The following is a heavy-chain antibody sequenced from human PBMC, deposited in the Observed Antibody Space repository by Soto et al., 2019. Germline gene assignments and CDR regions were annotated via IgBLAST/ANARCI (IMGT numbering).Heavy chain of an antibody. CDR2: IYHSGST. CDR3: ARRDTAMVTARYD. V-gene: IGHV4-4*02. D-gene: IGHD5-18*01. CDR1: GGSISSSNW. Sequence: SETLSLTCAVSGGSISSSNWWSWVRQPPGKGLEWIGEIYHSGSTNYNPSLKSRVTISVDKSKNQFSLKLSSVTAADTAVYYCARRDTAMVTARYDWGQGTLVTVSS. J-gene: IGHJ4*02.